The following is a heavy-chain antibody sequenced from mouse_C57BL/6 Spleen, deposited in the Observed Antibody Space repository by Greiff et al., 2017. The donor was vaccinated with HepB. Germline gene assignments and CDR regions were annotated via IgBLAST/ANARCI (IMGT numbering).Heavy chain of an antibody. CDR1: GYTFTSYW. CDR3: AVGGITTVVATRYFDV. D-gene: IGHD1-1*01. V-gene: IGHV1-50*01. CDR2: IDPSDSYT. J-gene: IGHJ1*03. Sequence: QVQLQQPGAELVKPGASVKLSCKASGYTFTSYWMQWVKQRPGQGLEWIGEIDPSDSYTNYNQKFKGKATLTVDTSSSTAYMQLSSLTSEDSAVYYCAVGGITTVVATRYFDVWGTGTTVPVSS.